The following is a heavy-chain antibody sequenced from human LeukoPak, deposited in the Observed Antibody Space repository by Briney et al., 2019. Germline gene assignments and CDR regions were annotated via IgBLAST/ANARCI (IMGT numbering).Heavy chain of an antibody. CDR3: AKVEDDDAFDI. CDR2: INPNSGGT. Sequence: ASVKVSCKASGYTFTDYHMHWVRQAPGQGLEWMGWINPNSGGTNYAPKLQGRVTMTRDTPISTAYMELSRLRSDDTAVYYCAKVEDDDAFDIWGQGTMVTVSS. V-gene: IGHV1-2*02. J-gene: IGHJ3*02. D-gene: IGHD2-15*01. CDR1: GYTFTDYH.